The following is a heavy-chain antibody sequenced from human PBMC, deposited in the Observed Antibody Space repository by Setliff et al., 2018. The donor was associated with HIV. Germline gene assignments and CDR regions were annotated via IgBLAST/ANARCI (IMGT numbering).Heavy chain of an antibody. CDR1: GGSISSGGYY. Sequence: PSETLSLTCTVSGGSISSGGYYWSWIRQHPGKGLEWIGYIYYSGSTYYNPSLKSRVTISVDTSKNQFSLKLSSVTAADTAVYYCARDRSLFESCSGTSCYFGLDYWGQGTLVTVSS. J-gene: IGHJ4*02. D-gene: IGHD2-2*01. CDR2: IYYSGST. V-gene: IGHV4-31*03. CDR3: ARDRSLFESCSGTSCYFGLDY.